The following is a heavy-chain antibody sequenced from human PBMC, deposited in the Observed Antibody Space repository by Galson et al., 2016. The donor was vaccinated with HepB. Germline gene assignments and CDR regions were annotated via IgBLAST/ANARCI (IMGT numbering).Heavy chain of an antibody. CDR1: GFNFSYYA. CDR2: IKSKHYGETR. V-gene: IGHV3-15*01. CDR3: ALQYASFSFDY. J-gene: IGHJ4*02. D-gene: IGHD2-2*01. Sequence: SLRLSCAASGFNFSYYAMHWVRQAPGKGLEWVGLIKSKHYGETRDYAAPVKGRFTISRDDSTNTLFLQLNSLKTEDTGVYYCALQYASFSFDYWGQGALVTVSS.